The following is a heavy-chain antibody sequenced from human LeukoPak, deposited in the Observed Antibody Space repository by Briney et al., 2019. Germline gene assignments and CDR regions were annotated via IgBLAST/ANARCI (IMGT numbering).Heavy chain of an antibody. Sequence: GGSLRLSCVAPGFTFSNYAMHWVRQAPGKGLEYVSAIGTDVRTTLYANSVKDRFTISRDNSKSTLYLQMDSLRVEDMAVYYCAREGYSSGRAERIDYWGRGTLVTVSS. J-gene: IGHJ4*02. CDR2: IGTDVRTT. D-gene: IGHD6-25*01. V-gene: IGHV3-64*01. CDR1: GFTFSNYA. CDR3: AREGYSSGRAERIDY.